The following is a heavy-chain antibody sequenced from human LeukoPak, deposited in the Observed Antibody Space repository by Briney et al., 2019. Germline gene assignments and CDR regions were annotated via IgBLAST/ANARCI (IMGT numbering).Heavy chain of an antibody. CDR1: GYSISNRYY. CDR2: ITHSGTT. D-gene: IGHD2-15*01. V-gene: IGHV4-38-2*02. CDR3: ARVCSSGRCLDY. Sequence: SATLPLTCTVTGYSISNRYYWACMRQPPGKRLQWIGCITHSGTTYYTPSRKSRVSVSVDTSNNPVSLRLSSVTAADAGVYYCARVCSSGRCLDYWGQGTPVTVSS. J-gene: IGHJ4*02.